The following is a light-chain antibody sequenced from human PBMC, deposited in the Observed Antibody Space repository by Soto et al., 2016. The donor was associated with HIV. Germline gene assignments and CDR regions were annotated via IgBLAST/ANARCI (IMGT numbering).Light chain of an antibody. CDR3: MQALQAWT. J-gene: IGKJ1*01. CDR2: LGS. Sequence: DIVMTQSPLSLPVTPGEPASISCRSSQSLLHSNGYNYLDWYLQKPGQSPQLLIYLGSNRASGVPDRFSGSGSGTDFTLKISRVEAEDVGVYYCMQALQAWTFGQGTKVKS. V-gene: IGKV2-28*01. CDR1: QSLLHSNGYNY.